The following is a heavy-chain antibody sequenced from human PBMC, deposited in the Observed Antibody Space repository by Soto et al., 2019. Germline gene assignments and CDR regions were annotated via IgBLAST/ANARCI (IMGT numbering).Heavy chain of an antibody. J-gene: IGHJ4*02. V-gene: IGHV4-4*07. CDR2: IFISGST. D-gene: IGHD4-17*01. Sequence: QVQLQESGPGLVNPSETLSLTCTVSGGSIGSYYWIWIRQSAGKGLEWIGRIFISGSTNYNPSLESRVTMSVDTSKNQFSLKLSSVTAADTAVYYCASALLDYGDYYFDNWGQGTLVTVYS. CDR3: ASALLDYGDYYFDN. CDR1: GGSIGSYY.